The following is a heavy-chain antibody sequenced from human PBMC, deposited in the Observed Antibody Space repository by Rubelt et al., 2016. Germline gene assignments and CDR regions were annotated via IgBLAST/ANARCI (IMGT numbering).Heavy chain of an antibody. Sequence: WMGIINPSGGSTSYAQKFQGRVTMTTDTSTSTAYMELRSLRSEDTAVYYCAKSVVMTYYFDYWGPGTLVTVSS. V-gene: IGHV1-46*01. D-gene: IGHD3-22*01. J-gene: IGHJ4*02. CDR3: AKSVVMTYYFDY. CDR2: INPSGGST.